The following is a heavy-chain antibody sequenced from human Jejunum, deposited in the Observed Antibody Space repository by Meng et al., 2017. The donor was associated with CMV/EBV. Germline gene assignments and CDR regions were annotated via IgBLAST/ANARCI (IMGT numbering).Heavy chain of an antibody. D-gene: IGHD7-27*01. V-gene: IGHV4-39*01. Sequence: QLQLQESGPGLVKPWETLSLTCTGSGGSISSSSYYWGWIRQPPGKGLEWIGSIYYSGSTYYNPSLKSRVTISVDTSKNQFSLKLSSVTAADTAVYYCASPLGILGIVDLWGRGTLVTVSS. CDR3: ASPLGILGIVDL. CDR2: IYYSGST. CDR1: GGSISSSSYY. J-gene: IGHJ2*01.